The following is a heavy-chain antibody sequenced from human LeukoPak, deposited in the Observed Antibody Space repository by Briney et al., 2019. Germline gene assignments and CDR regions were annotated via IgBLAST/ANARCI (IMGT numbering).Heavy chain of an antibody. D-gene: IGHD6-13*01. J-gene: IGHJ5*02. CDR3: ARDKTAAGTSWFDP. CDR1: GFTFGSYS. CDR2: ISSSSSYI. V-gene: IGHV3-21*01. Sequence: GGSLRLSCAASGFTFGSYSMNWVRQAPGKGLEWVSSISSSSSYIYYADSVKGRFTISRDNAKNSLYLQMNSLRAEDTAVYYCARDKTAAGTSWFDPWGQGTLVTVSS.